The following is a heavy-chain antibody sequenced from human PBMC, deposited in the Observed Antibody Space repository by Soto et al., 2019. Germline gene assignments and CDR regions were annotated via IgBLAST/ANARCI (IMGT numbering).Heavy chain of an antibody. CDR2: ISSSSSTI. CDR3: ARDIVGAHTPGPVDY. CDR1: GFTFSSYS. Sequence: GGSLRLSCAASGFTFSSYSMNWVRQAPGKGLEWVSYISSSSSTIYYADSVKGRFTISRDNAKNSLYLQMNSLRDEDTAVYYCARDIVGAHTPGPVDYWGQGTLVTVSS. D-gene: IGHD1-26*01. V-gene: IGHV3-48*02. J-gene: IGHJ4*02.